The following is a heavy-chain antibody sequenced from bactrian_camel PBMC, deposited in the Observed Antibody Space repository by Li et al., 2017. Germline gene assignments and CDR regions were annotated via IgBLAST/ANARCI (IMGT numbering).Heavy chain of an antibody. CDR3: SITSWN. D-gene: IGHD7*01. Sequence: HVQLVESGGGLVQPGGSLRLSCTASGFTFSSYYMSWVRQAPGKGLEWVSSLFSDDGSTTYADSVRGRFTISRDNAKNTLYLQMNNLQTDDTAVYYCSITSWNWGQGTQVTVS. J-gene: IGHJ4*01. CDR2: LFSDDGST. V-gene: IGHV3-2*01. CDR1: GFTFSSYY.